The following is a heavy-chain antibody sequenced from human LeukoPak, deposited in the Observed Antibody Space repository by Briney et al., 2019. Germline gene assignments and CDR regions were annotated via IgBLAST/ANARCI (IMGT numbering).Heavy chain of an antibody. CDR2: ISGSGGST. CDR3: AKDLTPFDVSTFDY. V-gene: IGHV3-23*01. J-gene: IGHJ4*02. D-gene: IGHD1-14*01. Sequence: GGSLRLSCAASGFTFSSYAMSWVRQAPGKGLEWVSAISGSGGSTYYADSVKGRFTISRDNTKNTLYLQMNSLRAEDTAVYYCAKDLTPFDVSTFDYWGQGTLVTVSS. CDR1: GFTFSSYA.